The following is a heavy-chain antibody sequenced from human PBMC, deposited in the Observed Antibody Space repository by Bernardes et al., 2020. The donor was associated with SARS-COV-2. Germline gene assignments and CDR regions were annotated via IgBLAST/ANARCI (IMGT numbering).Heavy chain of an antibody. CDR1: GFTFDDYA. V-gene: IGHV3-43D*04. Sequence: GGSLSLSCAASGFTFDDYAMHWVRQAPGKGLEWVSLISLDGGSTYYADSVKGRFTISRDNSKNSLYLQMNSLRAEDTALYYCAKGANVTIVATNFDYWGKGTLVTV. J-gene: IGHJ4*02. CDR3: AKGANVTIVATNFDY. D-gene: IGHD5-12*01. CDR2: ISLDGGST.